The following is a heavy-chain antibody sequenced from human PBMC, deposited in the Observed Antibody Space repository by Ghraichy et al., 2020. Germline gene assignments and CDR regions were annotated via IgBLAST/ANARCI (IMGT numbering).Heavy chain of an antibody. D-gene: IGHD3-22*01. Sequence: SVKVSCKASGGTFSSYAISWVRQAPGQGLEWMGGIIPIFGTANYAQKVQGRVTITADESTSTAYMELSSLRSEDTAVYYCASLFTRKPTDSSGYLGFDWFDPWGQGSLVTVSS. CDR1: GGTFSSYA. CDR2: IIPIFGTA. J-gene: IGHJ5*02. V-gene: IGHV1-69*13. CDR3: ASLFTRKPTDSSGYLGFDWFDP.